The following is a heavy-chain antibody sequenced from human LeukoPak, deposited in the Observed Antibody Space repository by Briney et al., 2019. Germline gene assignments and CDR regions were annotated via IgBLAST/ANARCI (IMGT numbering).Heavy chain of an antibody. Sequence: SETLSITTTVPGVSISSSYWSWIRQPPGKGLEWIGYIYYSGRTNYNPSTKSRVTISVDTSKNQFSLKLSSVTAADTAVYYCARDGYNSDFDYWGQGTLVTVSS. V-gene: IGHV4-59*01. CDR2: IYYSGRT. CDR1: GVSISSSY. CDR3: ARDGYNSDFDY. J-gene: IGHJ4*02. D-gene: IGHD5-24*01.